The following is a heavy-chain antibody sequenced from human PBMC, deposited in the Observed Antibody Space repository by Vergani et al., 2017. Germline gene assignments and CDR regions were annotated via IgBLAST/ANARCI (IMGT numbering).Heavy chain of an antibody. CDR2: ISSSSSYI. J-gene: IGHJ4*02. V-gene: IGHV3-21*01. CDR1: GFTFSSYS. D-gene: IGHD1-26*01. Sequence: EVQLVESGGGLVKPGGSLRLSCAASGFTFSSYSMNWVRQAPGKGLEWVSSISSSSSYIYYADSVKGRFTISRDNAKNSLYLQMNSLRAEDTAVYYCARGSSPVGGATLDYWGQGTLVTVSS. CDR3: ARGSSPVGGATLDY.